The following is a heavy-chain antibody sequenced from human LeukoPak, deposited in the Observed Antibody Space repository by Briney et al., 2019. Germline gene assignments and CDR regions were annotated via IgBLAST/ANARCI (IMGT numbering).Heavy chain of an antibody. CDR1: GGSISSSSYY. D-gene: IGHD6-13*01. J-gene: IGHJ4*02. CDR2: IYYSGST. Sequence: SSETLSLTCTVSGGSISSSSYYWGWIRQPPGKGLEWIGSIYYSGSTYYNPSLKSRVTISVDTSKNQFSLKLSSVTAADTAVYYCAKRGSNTWSDFDYWGQGTLSPSPQ. V-gene: IGHV4-39*01. CDR3: AKRGSNTWSDFDY.